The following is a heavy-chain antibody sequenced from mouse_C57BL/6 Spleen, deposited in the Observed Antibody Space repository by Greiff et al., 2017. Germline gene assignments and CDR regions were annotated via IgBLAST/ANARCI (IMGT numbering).Heavy chain of an antibody. CDR2: IYPSDSET. D-gene: IGHD1-1*01. CDR3: ARCGYYYGSSYYFDS. V-gene: IGHV1-61*01. J-gene: IGHJ2*01. CDR1: CYTFTSYW. Sequence: QVQLQQPGAELVRPGSSVKLSCKASCYTFTSYWMDWVKPRPGQGLEWIGNIYPSDSETHYNQKFKDKATLTVDKSSSTAYMQLSSLTSEDSAVYYCARCGYYYGSSYYFDSWGQGNTRTVSS.